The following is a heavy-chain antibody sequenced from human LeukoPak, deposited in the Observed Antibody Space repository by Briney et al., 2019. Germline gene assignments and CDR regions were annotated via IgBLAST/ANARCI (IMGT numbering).Heavy chain of an antibody. D-gene: IGHD3-10*01. J-gene: IGHJ4*02. CDR3: AKTDLLFGEFYFDY. Sequence: GGSLRLSCAASGFTFSSYAMSWVRQAPGKGLEWVSAISASGGRTYYADSVKGRFTISRDNSKNTLYLQMNSLRAEDTAVYYCAKTDLLFGEFYFDYWGQGTLVTVSS. CDR1: GFTFSSYA. CDR2: ISASGGRT. V-gene: IGHV3-23*01.